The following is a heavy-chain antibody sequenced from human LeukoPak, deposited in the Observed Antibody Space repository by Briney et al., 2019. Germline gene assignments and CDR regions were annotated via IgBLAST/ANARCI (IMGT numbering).Heavy chain of an antibody. D-gene: IGHD3-10*01. CDR3: ARGLYYYGSGSYYNY. J-gene: IGHJ4*02. CDR1: GFTVSSNY. V-gene: IGHV3-53*01. Sequence: PGGSLRLSCAASGFTVSSNYMSWVRQAPGKGLEWVSVIYSGGSTYYADSVKGRFTISRDNSKNTLYLQMSSLRAEDTAVYYCARGLYYYGSGSYYNYWGQGTLVTVSS. CDR2: IYSGGST.